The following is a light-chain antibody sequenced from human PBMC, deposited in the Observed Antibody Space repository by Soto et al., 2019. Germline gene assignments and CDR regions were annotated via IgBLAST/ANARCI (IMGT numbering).Light chain of an antibody. V-gene: IGLV2-14*01. J-gene: IGLJ2*01. CDR1: SSDVGGSNY. CDR2: EVS. CDR3: SSYTSSSTLNVL. Sequence: QSVLIQPASVSGSPGQSITISCTGTSSDVGGSNYVSWYQHHPHRAPKLLIYEVSYRPSGVSSRFSGSKSGNTASLTISGLQAEDEADYYCSSYTSSSTLNVLFGGGTKLTVL.